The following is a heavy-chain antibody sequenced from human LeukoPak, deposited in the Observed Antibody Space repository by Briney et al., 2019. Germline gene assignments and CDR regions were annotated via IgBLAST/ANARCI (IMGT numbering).Heavy chain of an antibody. CDR2: IYYSGST. J-gene: IGHJ5*02. CDR3: ARTTDPPIVVVPAAMGFDP. CDR1: GGSISSSSYY. Sequence: SETLSLTCTVSGGSISSSSYYWGWVRQPPGKGLEWIVSIYYSGSTYYNPSRKSRVTISVDTSKNQFSLKLSSVTAADTAVYYCARTTDPPIVVVPAAMGFDPWGQGTLVTVSS. D-gene: IGHD2-2*01. V-gene: IGHV4-39*01.